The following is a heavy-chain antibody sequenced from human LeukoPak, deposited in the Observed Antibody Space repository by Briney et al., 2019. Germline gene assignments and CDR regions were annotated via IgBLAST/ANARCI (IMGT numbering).Heavy chain of an antibody. Sequence: GGSLRLSCAASGFDVSTMWMIWVRQAPGKGLEWISVLASDDRTHYADSVKGRFSISRDNFKNKIYLQMSILRVEDTALYYCAKDLHNYGLDVWGQGTTVTVSS. J-gene: IGHJ6*02. V-gene: IGHV3-66*02. CDR2: LASDDRT. CDR3: AKDLHNYGLDV. CDR1: GFDVSTMW.